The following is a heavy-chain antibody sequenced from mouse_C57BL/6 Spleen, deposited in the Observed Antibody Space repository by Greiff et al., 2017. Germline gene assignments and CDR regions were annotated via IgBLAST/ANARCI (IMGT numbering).Heavy chain of an antibody. Sequence: EVMLVESGPELVKPGASVKISCKASGYSFTGYYMNWVKQSPEKSLEWIGEINPSTGGTTYNQKFKAKATLTVDKSSSTAYMQLKSLTSEDSAVYYCARSGNYYGSSYAMDYWGQGTSVTVSS. CDR1: GYSFTGYY. CDR2: INPSTGGT. CDR3: ARSGNYYGSSYAMDY. V-gene: IGHV1-42*01. J-gene: IGHJ4*01. D-gene: IGHD1-1*01.